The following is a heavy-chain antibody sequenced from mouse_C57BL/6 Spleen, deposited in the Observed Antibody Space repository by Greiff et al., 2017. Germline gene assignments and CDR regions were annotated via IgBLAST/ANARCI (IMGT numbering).Heavy chain of an antibody. CDR2: IDPNSGGT. D-gene: IGHD2-5*01. J-gene: IGHJ4*01. V-gene: IGHV1-72*01. CDR3: ARRGYYSNSYAMDY. Sequence: QVQLQQPGAELVKPGASVKLSCKASGYTFTSYWMHWVKQRPGRGLEWIGRIDPNSGGTKYNVKFKSEATLTVDKPSSTAYMQLRSLTSEDSAVYYCARRGYYSNSYAMDYWGQGTSVTVSS. CDR1: GYTFTSYW.